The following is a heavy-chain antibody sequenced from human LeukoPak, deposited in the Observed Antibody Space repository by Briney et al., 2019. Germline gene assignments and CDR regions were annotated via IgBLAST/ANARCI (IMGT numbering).Heavy chain of an antibody. Sequence: EGSLRLSCAASGFTVSSDYMGWVRQAPGKGLEYVSIIYGGGDTFYADSVKGRFTISRDNSKNTLYLQMNSLRAEDTAVYYCARDSHKLHSSAYFYFFDYWGQGTLVSVSS. CDR2: IYGGGDT. V-gene: IGHV3-66*02. J-gene: IGHJ4*02. CDR3: ARDSHKLHSSAYFYFFDY. D-gene: IGHD3-22*01. CDR1: GFTVSSDY.